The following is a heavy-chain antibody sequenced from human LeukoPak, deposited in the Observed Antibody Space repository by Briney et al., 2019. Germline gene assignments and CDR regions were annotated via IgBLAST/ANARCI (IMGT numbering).Heavy chain of an antibody. J-gene: IGHJ3*02. CDR1: GFTFSNYS. V-gene: IGHV3-48*01. Sequence: QSGGSLRLSCAASGFTFSNYSMNWVRQAPGKGLEWVSYIRSSSSTIYYADSVKGRFTISRDNAKNSLYLQMNSLRAEDTAVYYCARAKRNGFDIWGQGTMVTVSS. CDR2: IRSSSSTI. CDR3: ARAKRNGFDI.